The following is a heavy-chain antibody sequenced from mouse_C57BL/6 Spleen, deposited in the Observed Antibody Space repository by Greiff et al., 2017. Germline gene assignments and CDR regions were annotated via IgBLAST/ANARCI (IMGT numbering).Heavy chain of an antibody. Sequence: VQLQQSGPELVKPGASVKISCKASGYTFTDYYMNWVKQSHGKSLEWIGDINPNNGGTSYNQKFKGKATLTVDKSSSTAYMELRSLTSEDSAVYYCAREVIYFPFDYWGQGTTLTVSS. V-gene: IGHV1-26*01. J-gene: IGHJ2*01. D-gene: IGHD2-1*01. CDR2: INPNNGGT. CDR3: AREVIYFPFDY. CDR1: GYTFTDYY.